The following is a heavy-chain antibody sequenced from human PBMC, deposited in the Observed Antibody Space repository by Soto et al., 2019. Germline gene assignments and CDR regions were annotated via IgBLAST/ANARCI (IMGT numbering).Heavy chain of an antibody. CDR2: ISYDGSNK. Sequence: SLRLSCAASGFTFSSYAMHWVRQAPGKGLEWVAVISYDGSNKYYADSVKGRFTISRXXXKXXLXLQXXSXXAEXTAVYYCARDENISITIFGVVSLFDYWGQGT. CDR1: GFTFSSYA. J-gene: IGHJ4*02. CDR3: ARDENISITIFGVVSLFDY. D-gene: IGHD3-3*01. V-gene: IGHV3-30-3*01.